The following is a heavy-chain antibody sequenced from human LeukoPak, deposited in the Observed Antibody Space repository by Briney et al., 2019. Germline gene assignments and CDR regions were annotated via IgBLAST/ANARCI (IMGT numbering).Heavy chain of an antibody. J-gene: IGHJ3*02. Sequence: SETLSLTCTVSGGSISSYYWSWIRQPPGKGLEWIGYIYYSGSTNYNPSLKSRVIISVDTSKNQFSLKLSSVTAADTAVYYCATVAVWATVTTYGAFDIWGQGTMVTVSS. D-gene: IGHD4-11*01. V-gene: IGHV4-59*01. CDR2: IYYSGST. CDR3: ATVAVWATVTTYGAFDI. CDR1: GGSISSYY.